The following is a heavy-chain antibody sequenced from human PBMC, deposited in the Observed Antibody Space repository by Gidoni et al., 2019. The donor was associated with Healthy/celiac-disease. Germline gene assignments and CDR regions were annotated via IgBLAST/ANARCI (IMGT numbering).Heavy chain of an antibody. D-gene: IGHD4-17*01. Sequence: EVQLLESGGGLVQPGGSLRLSCAASGFTFRSYAMSWVRQAPGKGLEWVSAISGSGGSTYYADSVKGRFTISRDNSKNTLYLQMNSLRAEDTAVYYCAKVEGKPGTVPDYWGQGTLVTVSS. CDR3: AKVEGKPGTVPDY. J-gene: IGHJ4*02. CDR2: ISGSGGST. CDR1: GFTFRSYA. V-gene: IGHV3-23*01.